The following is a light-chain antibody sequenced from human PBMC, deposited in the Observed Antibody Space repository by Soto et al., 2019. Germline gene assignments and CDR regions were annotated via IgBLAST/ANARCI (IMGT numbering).Light chain of an antibody. Sequence: AIQMTQSPSSLSASVGDRVTITRRASQGIRNDLGWYQQRPGKAPKLLIYATSNLQSGVPSRFRGSGSGTDLTLTISSLQPEDFTTYYCLQDYNYPLTFGQGTKVEIQ. CDR1: QGIRND. CDR3: LQDYNYPLT. V-gene: IGKV1-6*01. J-gene: IGKJ1*01. CDR2: ATS.